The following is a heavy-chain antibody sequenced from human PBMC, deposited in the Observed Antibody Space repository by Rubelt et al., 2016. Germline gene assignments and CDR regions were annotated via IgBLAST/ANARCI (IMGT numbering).Heavy chain of an antibody. Sequence: CGGNLVQPGGSLRLSCAASGFTFRRYWMHWVRQAPGKGLVWVSRINGDGFSISYADSVKGRFTISRDNAKNTLYLHVNSLRADDTAVYYCARDRSGDYVVDNWGQGTLVTVSS. CDR3: ARDRSGDYVVDN. CDR1: GFTFRRYW. V-gene: IGHV3-74*01. J-gene: IGHJ4*02. CDR2: INGDGFSI. D-gene: IGHD4-17*01.